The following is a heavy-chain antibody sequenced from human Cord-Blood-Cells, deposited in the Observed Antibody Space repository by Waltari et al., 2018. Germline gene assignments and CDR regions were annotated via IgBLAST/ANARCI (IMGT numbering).Heavy chain of an antibody. D-gene: IGHD2-2*01. Sequence: QVQLVQSGAEVKKPGASVKVSCKASGYTFTGYYMHWVRQAPGQWLEWMGWINPNSGGTNYAQKFQGRVTMTRDTSISTAYMELSRLRSDDTAVYYCARPLGYCSSTSCYDAFDIWGQGTMVTVSS. CDR1: GYTFTGYY. V-gene: IGHV1-2*02. CDR2: INPNSGGT. J-gene: IGHJ3*02. CDR3: ARPLGYCSSTSCYDAFDI.